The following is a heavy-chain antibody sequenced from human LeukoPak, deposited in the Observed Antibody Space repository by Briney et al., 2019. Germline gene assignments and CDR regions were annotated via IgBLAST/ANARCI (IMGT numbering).Heavy chain of an antibody. V-gene: IGHV3-48*01. D-gene: IGHD6-13*01. J-gene: IGHJ3*02. CDR3: ARVVQQLVLGAFGI. Sequence: GGSLRLSCAASGFTFSSYSMNWVRQAPGKGLEWISYISSSSSTINYADSVKGRFTISRDNAKNSLYLQMNSLRAEDTAVYYCARVVQQLVLGAFGIWGQGAMVTVSS. CDR2: ISSSSSTI. CDR1: GFTFSSYS.